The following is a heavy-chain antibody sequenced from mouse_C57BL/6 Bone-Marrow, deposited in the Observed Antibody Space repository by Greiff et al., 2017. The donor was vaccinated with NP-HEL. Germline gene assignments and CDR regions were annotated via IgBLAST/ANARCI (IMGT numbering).Heavy chain of an antibody. J-gene: IGHJ3*01. V-gene: IGHV5-9*01. CDR3: ASYGNYLAWFAY. Sequence: EVQVEESGGGLVKPGGSLKLSCAASGFTFSSYTMSWVRQTPEKRLEWVATISGGGGNTYYPDSVKGRFTISRDNAKNTLYLQMSSLRSEDTALYYCASYGNYLAWFAYWGQGTLVTVSA. CDR2: ISGGGGNT. CDR1: GFTFSSYT. D-gene: IGHD2-1*01.